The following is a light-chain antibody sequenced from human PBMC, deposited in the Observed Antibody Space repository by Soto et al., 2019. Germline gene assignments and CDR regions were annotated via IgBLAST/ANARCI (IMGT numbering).Light chain of an antibody. CDR1: SGYSNYK. Sequence: QSVLTQPPSASASLGASVTLTCTLSSGYSNYKVDWYQQRPGKGPRFVMRVGTGGIVGSKGDGIPDRFSVLGSGLNRYLTIKNIQEEDESDYHCGADHGSGSNFRPRVVFGGGTKLTVL. CDR2: VGTGGIVG. CDR3: GADHGSGSNFRPRVV. J-gene: IGLJ2*01. V-gene: IGLV9-49*01.